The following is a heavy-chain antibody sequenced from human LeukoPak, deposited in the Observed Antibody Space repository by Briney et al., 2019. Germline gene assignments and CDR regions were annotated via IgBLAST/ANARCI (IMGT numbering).Heavy chain of an antibody. Sequence: GSLRLSCAASGFTFNSYAMSWVRQAPGKRLEWVSAACSSGASAYYADPVKGRFTISRDNSKKTLYLQMNSLRVEDTAVYHCVKDPYSSGWYGGNAFDLWGQGTKVTVSS. J-gene: IGHJ3*01. CDR3: VKDPYSSGWYGGNAFDL. V-gene: IGHV3-23*01. CDR2: ACSSGASA. D-gene: IGHD6-19*01. CDR1: GFTFNSYA.